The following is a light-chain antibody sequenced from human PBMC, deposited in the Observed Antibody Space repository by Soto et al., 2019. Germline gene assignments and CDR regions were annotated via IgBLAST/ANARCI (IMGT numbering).Light chain of an antibody. V-gene: IGLV2-14*01. CDR1: SSDVGGYNY. CDR2: DLS. J-gene: IGLJ1*01. Sequence: QSVLTQPASVSGSPGQSITISCTGTSSDVGGYNYVSWYQQLPGKAPKLMIYDLSNRPSGVSNRFSGSKSGNTASLTISGLQAEDEADYYCSSYTSSSTYVFGTGTKVTVL. CDR3: SSYTSSSTYV.